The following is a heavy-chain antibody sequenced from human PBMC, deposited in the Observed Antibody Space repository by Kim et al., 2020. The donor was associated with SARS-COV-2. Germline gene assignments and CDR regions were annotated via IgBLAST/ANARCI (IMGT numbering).Heavy chain of an antibody. V-gene: IGHV1-69*01. J-gene: IGHJ5*02. D-gene: IGHD5-18*01. CDR3: ARGGEADTAMVT. Sequence: NYAQKFQGRVTITADESTSTAYMELSSLRSEDTAVYYCARGGEADTAMVTWGQGTLVTVSS.